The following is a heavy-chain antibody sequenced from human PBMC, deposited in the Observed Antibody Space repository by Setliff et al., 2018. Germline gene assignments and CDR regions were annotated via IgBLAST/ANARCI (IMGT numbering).Heavy chain of an antibody. D-gene: IGHD3-3*01. CDR3: ARDVFDFRTGQSGP. CDR1: TFTFSKYA. V-gene: IGHV3-23*01. CDR2: IHVSGGTT. J-gene: IGHJ5*02. Sequence: LRLSCVASTFTFSKYAVTWVRQAPGKGLEWVSSIHVSGGTTYYADSVKGRFTISRDNAKNSLSLQMNGLRAEDTSVYYCARDVFDFRTGQSGPWGQGTRVTVSS.